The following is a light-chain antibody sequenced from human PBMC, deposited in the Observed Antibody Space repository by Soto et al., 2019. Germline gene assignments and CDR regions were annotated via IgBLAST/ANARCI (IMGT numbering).Light chain of an antibody. CDR3: QQRSNWPSYT. V-gene: IGKV3-11*01. CDR2: DAS. Sequence: EIVLTQSPATLSLSPGERATLSCRASQSVSSYLAWYPQKPGQAPRLLIYDASNRATGIPARFSGSGSGTDFTLTISSLEPEDCAVYYCQQRSNWPSYTFGQGTKLEIK. CDR1: QSVSSY. J-gene: IGKJ2*01.